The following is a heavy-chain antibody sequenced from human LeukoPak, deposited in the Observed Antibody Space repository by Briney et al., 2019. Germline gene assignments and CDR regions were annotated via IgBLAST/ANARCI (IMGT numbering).Heavy chain of an antibody. Sequence: GGSLRLSCAASGFTFSSYAMHWVRQAPGKGLEWVAVISYDGSNKYYADSVKGRFTISRDNSKNTLYLQMNSLRAEDTAVYYCAGALVVPAAMGFDYWGQGTLVTVSS. CDR3: AGALVVPAAMGFDY. CDR2: ISYDGSNK. D-gene: IGHD2-2*01. CDR1: GFTFSSYA. J-gene: IGHJ4*02. V-gene: IGHV3-30*04.